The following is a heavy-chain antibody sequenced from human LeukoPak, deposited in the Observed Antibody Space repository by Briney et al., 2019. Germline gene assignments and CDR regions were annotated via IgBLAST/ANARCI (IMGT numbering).Heavy chain of an antibody. CDR2: IYPGDSDT. CDR3: ARQNDFRLDY. Sequence: SGESLKISCKGSGYTFSSYWIGWVRQMPGKGLEWMGIIYPGDSDTRYSPSLQGQLTILVDTSIGTAYLQWSSLKASDTAIYYCARQNDFRLDYWGQGTLVTVSS. CDR1: GYTFSSYW. D-gene: IGHD3-3*01. J-gene: IGHJ4*02. V-gene: IGHV5-51*01.